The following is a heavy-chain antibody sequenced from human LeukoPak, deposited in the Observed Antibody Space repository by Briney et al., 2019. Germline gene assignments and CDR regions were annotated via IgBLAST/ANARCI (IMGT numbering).Heavy chain of an antibody. D-gene: IGHD1-26*01. CDR2: IYHSGST. J-gene: IGHJ5*02. V-gene: IGHV4-4*02. CDR3: ARVNFVGATTLEWFDP. Sequence: SETLSLTCAVSGGSISSSNWWSWVRQPPGKGLEWIGEIYHSGSTNYNPSLKSRVTMSVDKSKNQFSLKLSSVTAADTAVYYCARVNFVGATTLEWFDPWGQGTLSPSPQ. CDR1: GGSISSSNW.